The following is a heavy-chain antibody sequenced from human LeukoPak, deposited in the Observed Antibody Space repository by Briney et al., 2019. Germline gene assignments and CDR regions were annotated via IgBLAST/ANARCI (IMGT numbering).Heavy chain of an antibody. Sequence: GGSLRLSCAASGFTFSSYSMNWVRQAPGKGLEWVSYISSSSSTTYYADSVKGRFTISRDNSKNTLYLQMNSLRAEDTAVYYCAKASVWGSYRPFDYWGQGTLVTVSS. CDR1: GFTFSSYS. CDR3: AKASVWGSYRPFDY. D-gene: IGHD3-16*02. J-gene: IGHJ4*02. V-gene: IGHV3-48*01. CDR2: ISSSSSTT.